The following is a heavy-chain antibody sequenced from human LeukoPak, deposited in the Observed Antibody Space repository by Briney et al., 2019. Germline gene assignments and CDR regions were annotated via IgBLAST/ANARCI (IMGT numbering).Heavy chain of an antibody. CDR3: AKDWECFSNFFDY. J-gene: IGHJ4*02. V-gene: IGHV3-48*03. D-gene: IGHD1-26*01. Sequence: PGGSLRLSCAASGFTFSSYEMNWVRQAPGKGLEWVSYISSSGSSIYYADSVKGRFTISRDNAKNSLYLQMNSLRAEDTAVYYCAKDWECFSNFFDYWGQGTLVTVSS. CDR2: ISSSGSSI. CDR1: GFTFSSYE.